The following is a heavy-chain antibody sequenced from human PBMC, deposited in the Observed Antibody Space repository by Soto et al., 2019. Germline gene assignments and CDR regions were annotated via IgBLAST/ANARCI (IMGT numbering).Heavy chain of an antibody. V-gene: IGHV3-53*01. D-gene: IGHD4-17*01. J-gene: IGHJ3*02. CDR2: IYSGGST. CDR3: ARGQDYGDYSYAFDI. Sequence: EVQLVESGGGLIQPGGSLRLSCAASGFTVSSNYMSWVRQAPGKGLEWVSVIYSGGSTYYADSVKGRFTISRDNSKNTVYLQMNSLRAEDTAVYYCARGQDYGDYSYAFDIWGQGTMVTVSS. CDR1: GFTVSSNY.